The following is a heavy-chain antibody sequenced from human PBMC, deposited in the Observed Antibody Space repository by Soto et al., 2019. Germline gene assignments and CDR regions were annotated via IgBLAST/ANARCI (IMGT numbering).Heavy chain of an antibody. CDR1: GGSISSGGYY. CDR2: IYYSGST. V-gene: IGHV4-31*03. Sequence: SETLSLTCTVSGGSISSGGYYWSWIRQHPGKGLEWIGYIYYSGSTYYNPSLKSRVTISVDTSKNQFSLKLSSVTAADTAVYYCSTMGTPATGLYFFDYWGQGSLVTVSS. J-gene: IGHJ4*02. CDR3: STMGTPATGLYFFDY. D-gene: IGHD2-15*01.